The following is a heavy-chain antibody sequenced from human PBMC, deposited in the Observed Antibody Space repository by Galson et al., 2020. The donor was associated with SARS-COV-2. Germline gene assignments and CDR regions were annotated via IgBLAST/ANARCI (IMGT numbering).Heavy chain of an antibody. CDR3: ARRNKLDLAAFDF. CDR2: NHYRA. J-gene: IGHJ3*01. CDR1: GDSINTNDFY. Sequence: SETLSLTCTVSGDSINTNDFYWAWIRQPPGKGLEWIGNNHYRAKSLESRVTIAVDTSKNQFSLKLTSVIAADTAVYYCARRNKLDLAAFDFWGQGTLVTVSS. V-gene: IGHV4-39*01. D-gene: IGHD3-3*01.